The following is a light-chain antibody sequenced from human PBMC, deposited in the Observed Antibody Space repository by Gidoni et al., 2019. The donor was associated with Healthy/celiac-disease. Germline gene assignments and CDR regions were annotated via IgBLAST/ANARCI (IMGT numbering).Light chain of an antibody. Sequence: EIVLTQPPGTLSLSPGERATVSCRASQSVSSSYLAWYQQKPGQAPRLLIYGASSRATGIPDRFSGSGSGTDFTLTISRLEPEDFAVYYCQQYGSSLFTFGPXTKVDIK. CDR1: QSVSSSY. CDR3: QQYGSSLFT. CDR2: GAS. J-gene: IGKJ3*01. V-gene: IGKV3-20*01.